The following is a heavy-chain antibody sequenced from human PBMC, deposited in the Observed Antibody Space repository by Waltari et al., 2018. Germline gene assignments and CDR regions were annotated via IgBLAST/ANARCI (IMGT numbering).Heavy chain of an antibody. D-gene: IGHD1-20*01. J-gene: IGHJ6*02. Sequence: QVQLVQSGAEVKKPGSSVKVSCKASGGTFSSYAISWVRQAPGQGLEWVGGIIPIFGTANYAQKFQGKVTITADESTGTAYMELSSLRSEDTAVYYCARGGKFRYNWTLMDVWGQGTTVTVSS. V-gene: IGHV1-69*01. CDR2: IIPIFGTA. CDR1: GGTFSSYA. CDR3: ARGGKFRYNWTLMDV.